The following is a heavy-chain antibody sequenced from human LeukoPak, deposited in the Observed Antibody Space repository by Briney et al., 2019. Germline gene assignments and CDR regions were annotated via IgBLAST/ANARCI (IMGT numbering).Heavy chain of an antibody. CDR3: AKNMGEQWLIPTSFTN. CDR2: IWYDGRSK. D-gene: IGHD6-19*01. J-gene: IGHJ4*02. Sequence: GGSLRLSCAASGFRFSSFGMHWVRQAPGKGLEWVAFIWYDGRSKYFGDSAKGRFTISRDNSENTLYLQMNSLRPEDTAVYYCAKNMGEQWLIPTSFTNGGQGPLVTVSS. CDR1: GFRFSSFG. V-gene: IGHV3-30*02.